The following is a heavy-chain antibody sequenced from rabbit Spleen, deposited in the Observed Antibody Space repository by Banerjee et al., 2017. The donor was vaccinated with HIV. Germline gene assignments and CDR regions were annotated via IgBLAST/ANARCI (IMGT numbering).Heavy chain of an antibody. CDR1: GCAFSSGYY. CDR2: ISTGSGST. J-gene: IGHJ4*01. CDR3: ARTDYYGYGFHL. D-gene: IGHD6-1*01. Sequence: QEQLGGAGGDLVKSEGSLTLTCTASGCAFSSGYYMCWVRQAPGKGLGWIGCISTGSGSTWYASWTKARFTISRTSSTTVTLKMTSLAAADTATYFYARTDYYGYGFHLWGQGTLVTVS. V-gene: IGHV1S45*01.